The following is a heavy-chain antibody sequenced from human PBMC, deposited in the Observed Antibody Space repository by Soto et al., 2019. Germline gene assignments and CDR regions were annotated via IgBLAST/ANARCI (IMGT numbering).Heavy chain of an antibody. V-gene: IGHV1-69*18. J-gene: IGHJ6*02. CDR2: LIPMFGTT. CDR3: ARAVVVTFTRFYDMDV. Sequence: QVQLVQSGAEVKTPGSSVKVSCKASGGTFSSYAINWVRQAPGQGLEWMGRLIPMFGTTDYAQRFQGRVTFTADESTSTASMEVTNLTSEDTAVYYCARAVVVTFTRFYDMDVGGQGTTVTVSS. D-gene: IGHD2-15*01. CDR1: GGTFSSYA.